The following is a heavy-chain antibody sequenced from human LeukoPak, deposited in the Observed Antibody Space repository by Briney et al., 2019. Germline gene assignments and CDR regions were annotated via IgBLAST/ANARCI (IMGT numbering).Heavy chain of an antibody. V-gene: IGHV3-74*01. CDR3: VRALMGDQDY. Sequence: GGSLRLSCAASGFTFSSSWMHWVRQAPGKGLVWVSRINSDGSSIAYADSVKGRFITSRDNAKNTLYLQMDSLRAEDTAVYYCVRALMGDQDYWGQGTLVTVSS. CDR2: INSDGSSI. D-gene: IGHD5-24*01. J-gene: IGHJ4*02. CDR1: GFTFSSSW.